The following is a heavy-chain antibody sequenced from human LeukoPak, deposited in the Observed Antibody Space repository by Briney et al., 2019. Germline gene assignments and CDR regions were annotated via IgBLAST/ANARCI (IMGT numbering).Heavy chain of an antibody. CDR1: GGSVSSGSYY. CDR3: ARDTRGPAALDY. D-gene: IGHD2-15*01. V-gene: IGHV4-61*01. CDR2: IYYSGST. J-gene: IGHJ4*02. Sequence: SETLSLTCTVSGGSVSSGSYYWSWIRQPPGKGLEWIGYIYYSGSTNCNPSLKSRVTISVDTSKNQFSLKLSSVTAADTAVYYCARDTRGPAALDYWGQGTLVTVSS.